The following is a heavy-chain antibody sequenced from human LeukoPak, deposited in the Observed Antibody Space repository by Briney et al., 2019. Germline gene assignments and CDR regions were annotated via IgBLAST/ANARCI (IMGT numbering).Heavy chain of an antibody. J-gene: IGHJ4*02. V-gene: IGHV3-23*01. CDR3: AKGVELKHPFHFDY. Sequence: PGGSLRLSCAASGFTFSTYWMHWVRQAPGKGLEWVSALSGSGDDTFYTDSFKGRFTISRDNSKNTLYLQMNSLRADDTAVYYCAKGVELKHPFHFDYWGRGTLVTVSS. CDR2: LSGSGDDT. D-gene: IGHD3-10*01. CDR1: GFTFSTYW.